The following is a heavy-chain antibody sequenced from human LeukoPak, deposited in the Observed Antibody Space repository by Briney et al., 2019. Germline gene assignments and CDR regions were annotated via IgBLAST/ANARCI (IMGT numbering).Heavy chain of an antibody. CDR3: ATDRGWRTSGYYLYYFEY. D-gene: IGHD3-3*01. V-gene: IGHV3-7*01. CDR1: GLIFTNYF. Sequence: GGSLRLSCAASGLIFTNYFMSWVRQAPGKGLEWVASIKHDGSEKYYVDSVRGRFTISRDNTMNSLYLQMSSLRAEDTAVYYCATDRGWRTSGYYLYYFEYWGQGTLVTYSS. J-gene: IGHJ4*02. CDR2: IKHDGSEK.